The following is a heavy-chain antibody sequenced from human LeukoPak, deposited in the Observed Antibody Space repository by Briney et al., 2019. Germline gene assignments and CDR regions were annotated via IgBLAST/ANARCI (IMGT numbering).Heavy chain of an antibody. D-gene: IGHD1-26*01. CDR2: IYYSGST. CDR3: ARRPNVVGAFDY. CDR1: GGSISSYY. J-gene: IGHJ4*02. V-gene: IGHV4-59*01. Sequence: PSETLSLTCTVSGGSISSYYWSWIRQPPGKGLEWIGYIYYSGSTNYNPSLKSRVTISVDTSKNQFSLKLSSVTAADTAVYYCARRPNVVGAFDYWGQGTLVTVSS.